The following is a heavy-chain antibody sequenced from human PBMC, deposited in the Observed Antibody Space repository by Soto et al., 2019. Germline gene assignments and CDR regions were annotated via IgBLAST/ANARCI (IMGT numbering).Heavy chain of an antibody. Sequence: PGGSLRLSCAASGFTFSSYGMHWVRQAPGKGLEWVAVISYDGSNKYYADSVKGRFTISRDNSKNTLYLQMNSLRAEDTAVYYCAKNQGGVTDFYYGMDVCGQGTTVTVSS. J-gene: IGHJ6*02. CDR2: ISYDGSNK. CDR3: AKNQGGVTDFYYGMDV. V-gene: IGHV3-30*18. D-gene: IGHD3-3*01. CDR1: GFTFSSYG.